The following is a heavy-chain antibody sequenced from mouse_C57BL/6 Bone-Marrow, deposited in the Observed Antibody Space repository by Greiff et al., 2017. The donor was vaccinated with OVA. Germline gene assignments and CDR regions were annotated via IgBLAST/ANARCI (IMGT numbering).Heavy chain of an antibody. CDR1: GYTFTSYG. Sequence: VQLHQSGAELARPGASVKLSCKASGYTFTSYGISWVKQSTGQGLEWIGALYPRSGNPFYHEKFKGTATLTADKSSSTAYMKLRSLTSEDSAGDVCARIYGNYGRVAYWGQGTLVTVSA. J-gene: IGHJ3*01. D-gene: IGHD2-1*01. CDR3: ARIYGNYGRVAY. CDR2: LYPRSGNP. V-gene: IGHV1-81*01.